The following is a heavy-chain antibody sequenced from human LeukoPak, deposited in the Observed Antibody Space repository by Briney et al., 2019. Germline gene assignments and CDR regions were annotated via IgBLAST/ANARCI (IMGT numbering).Heavy chain of an antibody. Sequence: PPGGSLRLSCVASGFSLSNFQMYWVRQAPGKGLEWVSIISLDGSTEFYADSVKGRSTISRDTASNTMHLEMNNLRIEDTAVYYCMRDYMGWFDPWGQGSLVTVSS. CDR3: MRDYMGWFDP. CDR2: ISLDGSTE. CDR1: GFSLSNFQ. V-gene: IGHV3-30-3*01. D-gene: IGHD3-10*01. J-gene: IGHJ5*02.